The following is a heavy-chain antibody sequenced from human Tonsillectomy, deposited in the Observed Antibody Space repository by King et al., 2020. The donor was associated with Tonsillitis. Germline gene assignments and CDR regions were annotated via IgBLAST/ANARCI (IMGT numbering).Heavy chain of an antibody. CDR1: GGSISSVGYS. J-gene: IGHJ3*02. V-gene: IGHV4-30-2*01. Sequence: LQLQESGSGLVKPSQTLSLTCAVSGGSISSVGYSWSWIRQPPGKGLEWIGDMYHSGSTYYNPSLESRVTISVDRSKNQFSLKLTSVTAADTAVYYCARARITIFGVVIKIGAFDIWGQGTMVTVSS. CDR2: MYHSGST. D-gene: IGHD3-3*01. CDR3: ARARITIFGVVIKIGAFDI.